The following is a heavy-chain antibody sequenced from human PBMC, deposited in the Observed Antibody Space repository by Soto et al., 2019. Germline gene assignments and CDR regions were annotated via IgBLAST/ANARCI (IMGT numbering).Heavy chain of an antibody. CDR2: MNPNSGNT. J-gene: IGHJ3*02. Sequence: GASVKVSCKASGYTFTSYDINWVRQATGQGLEWMGWMNPNSGNTGYAQKFQGRVTMTRNTSISTVYMELSSLRSEDTAVYYCARTRDIVVVVAATRAAFDIWGQGTMVTVSS. CDR1: GYTFTSYD. V-gene: IGHV1-8*01. D-gene: IGHD2-15*01. CDR3: ARTRDIVVVVAATRAAFDI.